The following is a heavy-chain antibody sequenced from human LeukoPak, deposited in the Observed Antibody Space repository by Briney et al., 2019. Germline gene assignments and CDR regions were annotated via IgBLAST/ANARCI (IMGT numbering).Heavy chain of an antibody. V-gene: IGHV3-30*03. D-gene: IGHD6-13*01. Sequence: PGGSLRLSCTASGFDFAVYGVHWVRQAPGKGLGWVAGISYDGDNKKFADSVKGRFTISRDNVRNTLYLEIKSLRPDDTAVYYCVREGPSSNWYLTDPFEVWGQGTMVTVSS. CDR1: GFDFAVYG. CDR3: VREGPSSNWYLTDPFEV. CDR2: ISYDGDNK. J-gene: IGHJ3*01.